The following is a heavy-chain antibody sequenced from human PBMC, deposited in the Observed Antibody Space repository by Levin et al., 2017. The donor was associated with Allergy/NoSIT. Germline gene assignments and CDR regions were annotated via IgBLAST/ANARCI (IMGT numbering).Heavy chain of an antibody. Sequence: GGSLRLSCAASGFTVGSNHMSWVRQAPGMGLDWVSVIYAGGGTYYVDSVKGRFTISRDDSKNTLYLQMSSLRAEDTAVYYCARLNTYFDDSGSQFDYWGQGTLVTVSS. V-gene: IGHV3-53*01. D-gene: IGHD3-22*01. J-gene: IGHJ4*02. CDR1: GFTVGSNH. CDR3: ARLNTYFDDSGSQFDY. CDR2: IYAGGGT.